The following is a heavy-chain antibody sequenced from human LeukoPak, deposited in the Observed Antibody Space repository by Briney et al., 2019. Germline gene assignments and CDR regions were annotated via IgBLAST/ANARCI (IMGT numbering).Heavy chain of an antibody. CDR2: ISSSSSYI. V-gene: IGHV3-21*01. CDR3: AGGNLSGSYHNY. CDR1: GFTFSSYS. D-gene: IGHD3-10*01. J-gene: IGHJ4*02. Sequence: GGSLRLSCAASGFTFSSYSMNWVRQAPGKGLEWVSSISSSSSYIYYADSVKGRFTISRDNAKNSLYLQMNSLRAEDTAVYYRAGGNLSGSYHNYWGQGTLVTVSS.